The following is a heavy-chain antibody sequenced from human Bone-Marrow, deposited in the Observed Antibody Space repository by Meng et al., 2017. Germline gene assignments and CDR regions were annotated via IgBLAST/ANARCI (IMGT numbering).Heavy chain of an antibody. CDR3: ARGLRAARPLLFGY. CDR2: INHSGST. J-gene: IGHJ5*01. Sequence: QGQLQQWGAGLLKPSGNLSLTCAVYGGSFSGYYWSWIRQPPGKGLEWIGEINHSGSTNYNPSLKSRVTISVDTSKNQFSLKLSSVTAADTAVYYCARGLRAARPLLFGYWGQGTLVTVSS. CDR1: GGSFSGYY. D-gene: IGHD6-6*01. V-gene: IGHV4-34*01.